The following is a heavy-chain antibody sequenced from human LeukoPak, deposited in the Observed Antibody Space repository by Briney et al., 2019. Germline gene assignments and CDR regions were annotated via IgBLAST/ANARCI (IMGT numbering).Heavy chain of an antibody. CDR3: ARAHNRGDGDYYDSSGFDY. CDR1: GGSFSGYY. J-gene: IGHJ4*02. D-gene: IGHD3-22*01. Sequence: SETLSLTCAVYGGSFSGYYWSWIRQPPGKGLEWIGEINHSGSTNYNPSLKSRVTISVDTSKNQFSLKLSSVTAADTAVYYCARAHNRGDGDYYDSSGFDYWGQGTLVTVSS. CDR2: INHSGST. V-gene: IGHV4-34*01.